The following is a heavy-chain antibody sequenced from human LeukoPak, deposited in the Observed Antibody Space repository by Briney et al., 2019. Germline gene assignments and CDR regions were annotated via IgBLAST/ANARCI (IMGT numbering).Heavy chain of an antibody. V-gene: IGHV1-2*02. Sequence: ASVKVSCKASGYTFTGYYMHWVRQAPGQGLEWMGWINPNSGGTNYAQNLQGRVTMTRDTSISTAYMELSKLRSDDTAVYYCAVNYVFWSGSNWFDPWGQGSLVTVSS. D-gene: IGHD3-3*01. J-gene: IGHJ5*02. CDR1: GYTFTGYY. CDR3: AVNYVFWSGSNWFDP. CDR2: INPNSGGT.